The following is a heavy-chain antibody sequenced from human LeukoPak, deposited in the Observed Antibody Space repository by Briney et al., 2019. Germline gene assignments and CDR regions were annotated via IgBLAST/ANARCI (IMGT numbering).Heavy chain of an antibody. CDR1: GFTFSSYG. Sequence: PGGSLRLSCAASGFTFSSYGMHWVRQAPGKGLEWVAVIWNDGSNKYNADSEKGRFTVSRDNSKNTVYLQMNSLRAEDTAVYYCAREYYDSSGYQSHFDYWGQGTLVTVSS. CDR2: IWNDGSNK. V-gene: IGHV3-33*01. D-gene: IGHD3-22*01. J-gene: IGHJ4*02. CDR3: AREYYDSSGYQSHFDY.